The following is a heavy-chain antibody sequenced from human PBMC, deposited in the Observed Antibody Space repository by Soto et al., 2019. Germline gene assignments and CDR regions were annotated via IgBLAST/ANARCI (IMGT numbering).Heavy chain of an antibody. Sequence: PSETLSLTCTVAGGSISGFYWSWVRQPAGKGLEWIGRIYSSGTTKYNPSLRNRVTMSVDTSTDQYSLNLASMTAADTAVYVCARGPFCGDDCYFDVWGQGTQVTVSS. CDR2: IYSSGTT. CDR1: GGSISGFY. J-gene: IGHJ4*02. D-gene: IGHD2-21*02. CDR3: ARGPFCGDDCYFDV. V-gene: IGHV4-4*07.